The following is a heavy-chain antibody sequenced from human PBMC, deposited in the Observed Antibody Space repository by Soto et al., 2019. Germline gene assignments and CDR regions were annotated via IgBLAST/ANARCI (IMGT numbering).Heavy chain of an antibody. CDR2: TSAHNGNT. V-gene: IGHV1-18*04. Sequence: ASVKVSCKATGYIFNIYGITWVRQAPGQGLEWMGWTSAHNGNTNYAQKVQDRLTIITDTSTSTAYMELRSLTPDDTAVYYCARGLSSAVEWNCFDHWGQGTLVTVSS. J-gene: IGHJ5*02. CDR1: GYIFNIYG. D-gene: IGHD6-19*01. CDR3: ARGLSSAVEWNCFDH.